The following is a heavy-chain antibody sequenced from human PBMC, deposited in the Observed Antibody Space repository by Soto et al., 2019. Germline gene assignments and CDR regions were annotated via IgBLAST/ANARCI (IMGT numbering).Heavy chain of an antibody. D-gene: IGHD3-10*01. Sequence: QVRLQQWGAGLLKPSETLSLTCAVYGGSFSGYYWTWIRQPPGKGLEWIAEINHSGRTNYNPSLKSRVTISGDMSTNQFSLKLSSVTAADTAVYYCARGVRGVIITSYYFVMDVWGQGTTVTVSS. J-gene: IGHJ6*02. CDR3: ARGVRGVIITSYYFVMDV. CDR1: GGSFSGYY. CDR2: INHSGRT. V-gene: IGHV4-34*01.